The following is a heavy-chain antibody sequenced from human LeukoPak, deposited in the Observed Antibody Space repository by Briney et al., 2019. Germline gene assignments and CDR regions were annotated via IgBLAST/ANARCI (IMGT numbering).Heavy chain of an antibody. D-gene: IGHD2-2*01. Sequence: PSETLSLTCAVYGGSFSGYYWSWIRQPPGKGLEWIGEINHSGSTNYNPSLKSRVTISVDTSKNQFSLKLSSVTAADTAVYYCARLCSTSCYVDYWGQGTLVTVSS. J-gene: IGHJ4*02. CDR3: ARLCSTSCYVDY. CDR1: GGSFSGYY. CDR2: INHSGST. V-gene: IGHV4-34*01.